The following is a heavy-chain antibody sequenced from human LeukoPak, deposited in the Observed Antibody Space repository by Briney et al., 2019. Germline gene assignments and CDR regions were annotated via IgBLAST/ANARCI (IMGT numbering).Heavy chain of an antibody. CDR3: ARDITGSFDY. CDR2: IYYSGST. V-gene: IGHV4-59*12. CDR1: GGSISRYY. D-gene: IGHD1-14*01. Sequence: SETLSLTCTVSGGSISRYYWSWIRQPPGKGLEWIGYIYYSGSTYYNPSLKSRVTISVDTSKNQFSLKLSSVTAADTAVYYCARDITGSFDYWGQGNLVTVSS. J-gene: IGHJ4*02.